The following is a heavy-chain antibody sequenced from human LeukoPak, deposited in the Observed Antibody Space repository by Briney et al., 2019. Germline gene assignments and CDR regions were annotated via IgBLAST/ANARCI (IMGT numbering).Heavy chain of an antibody. J-gene: IGHJ4*02. CDR1: GVSISSSNSY. CDR3: AGQTGSGLFILP. V-gene: IGHV4-39*01. Sequence: ASETLSLTCTVSGVSISSSNSYWGWIRQPPGKGLEWIGSIYYSGNTYYDASLKSQVSISIDTSKNQFSLRLTSVTAADTAVYYCAGQTGSGLFILPGGQGTLVTVSS. D-gene: IGHD3/OR15-3a*01. CDR2: IYYSGNT.